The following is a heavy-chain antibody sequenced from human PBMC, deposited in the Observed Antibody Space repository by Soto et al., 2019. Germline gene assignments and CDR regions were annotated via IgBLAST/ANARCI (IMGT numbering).Heavy chain of an antibody. J-gene: IGHJ4*02. Sequence: ASVKVSCKASGYMFTNYAIHWVRQAPGQGLEWMGWISAGSGNTEYSQKFQGRLTISSDTSATTAYMELSSLRSDDTAVYFCARDTSRGEYDYWGQGTLVTVSS. CDR1: GYMFTNYA. D-gene: IGHD3-10*01. V-gene: IGHV1-3*01. CDR2: ISAGSGNT. CDR3: ARDTSRGEYDY.